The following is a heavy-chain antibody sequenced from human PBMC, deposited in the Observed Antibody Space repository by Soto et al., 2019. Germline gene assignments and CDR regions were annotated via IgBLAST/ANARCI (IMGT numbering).Heavy chain of an antibody. Sequence: GGSLRLSCAASGFTFSSYWMHWVRQAPGKGLVWVSRINSDGSSTSYADSVKGRFTISRDNAKNTLYLQMNSLRAEDTAVYYCARDLLYYYDSSGSNYYYYGMDVWGQGTTVTVSS. CDR3: ARDLLYYYDSSGSNYYYYGMDV. CDR1: GFTFSSYW. J-gene: IGHJ6*02. D-gene: IGHD3-22*01. V-gene: IGHV3-74*01. CDR2: INSDGSST.